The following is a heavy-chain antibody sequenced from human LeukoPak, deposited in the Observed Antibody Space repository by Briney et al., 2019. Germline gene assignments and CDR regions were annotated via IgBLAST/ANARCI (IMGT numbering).Heavy chain of an antibody. CDR2: ISWNSGSI. J-gene: IGHJ3*02. D-gene: IGHD3-22*01. CDR3: AKDTASSGYYAFDAFDI. Sequence: SLRLSCAASGFTFDDYAMYWVRQAPGKGLEWVSGISWNSGSIGYADSVKGRFTISRDNAKNSLYLQMNSLRAEDTALYYCAKDTASSGYYAFDAFDIWGQGTMVTVSS. CDR1: GFTFDDYA. V-gene: IGHV3-9*01.